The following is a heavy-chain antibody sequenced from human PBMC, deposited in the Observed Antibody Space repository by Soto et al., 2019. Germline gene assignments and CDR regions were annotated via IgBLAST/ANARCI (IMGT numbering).Heavy chain of an antibody. CDR3: ARVDGHCSGGSCYRSYYYYYYGMDV. CDR2: ISAYNGNT. Sequence: QVQLVQSGAEVKKPGASVKVSCKASGYTFTSYGISWALQAPGQGLEWMGWISAYNGNTNYAQKLQGRVTMTTDTSTSTAYMELRSLRSDDTAVYCCARVDGHCSGGSCYRSYYYYYYGMDVWGPGTTVTVSS. V-gene: IGHV1-18*01. D-gene: IGHD2-15*01. CDR1: GYTFTSYG. J-gene: IGHJ6*02.